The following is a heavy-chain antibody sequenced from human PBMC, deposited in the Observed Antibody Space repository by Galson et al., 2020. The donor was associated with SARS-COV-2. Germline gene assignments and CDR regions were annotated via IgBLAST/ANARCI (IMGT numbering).Heavy chain of an antibody. Sequence: GGSLRLSCTASGFTFSTYAMQWVRQAPGKGLEWVALISYDGSNKYHADSVKGRFTISRDNSKNTLYLQMNSLRAEDTAVYYCARSPSSRWHTFGYWGQGTLGTVSS. J-gene: IGHJ4*02. D-gene: IGHD6-13*01. CDR2: ISYDGSNK. CDR3: ARSPSSRWHTFGY. V-gene: IGHV3-30-3*01. CDR1: GFTFSTYA.